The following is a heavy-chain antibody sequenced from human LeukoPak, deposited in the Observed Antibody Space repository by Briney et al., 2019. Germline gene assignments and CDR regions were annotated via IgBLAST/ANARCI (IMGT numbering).Heavy chain of an antibody. Sequence: GGSLRLSCAASGFTFSSYGMHWVRQAPGKGLEWVAVISYDGSNKYYADSVKGRFTISRDNSKNTLYLQMNSLRAEDTAVYYCAKDPVQSVPRGFDYWGQGTLVTVSS. CDR3: AKDPVQSVPRGFDY. D-gene: IGHD1-1*01. J-gene: IGHJ4*02. CDR1: GFTFSSYG. CDR2: ISYDGSNK. V-gene: IGHV3-30*18.